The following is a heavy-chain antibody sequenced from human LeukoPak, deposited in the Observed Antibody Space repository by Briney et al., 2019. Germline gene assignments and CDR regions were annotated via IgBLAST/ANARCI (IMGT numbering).Heavy chain of an antibody. V-gene: IGHV1-69*05. Sequence: SVKVSCKASGGTFSSYAISWVRQAPGQGLEWMGGIIPIFGTANYAQKFQGRVTITTDESTSTAYMELSSLRSEDTAVYYCARDERITGSPGKYYCYYYYMDVWGKGTTVTVSS. J-gene: IGHJ6*03. CDR3: ARDERITGSPGKYYCYYYYMDV. CDR1: GGTFSSYA. CDR2: IIPIFGTA. D-gene: IGHD1-20*01.